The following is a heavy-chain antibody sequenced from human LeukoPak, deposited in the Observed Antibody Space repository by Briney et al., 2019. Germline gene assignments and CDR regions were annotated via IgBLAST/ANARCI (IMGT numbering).Heavy chain of an antibody. CDR2: ISSSSSYI. D-gene: IGHD3-3*01. V-gene: IGHV3-21*01. J-gene: IGHJ6*02. CDR3: ARDGYDFWSGPSSYGMDA. Sequence: GGSLRLSCAASGFTFSSYSMNWVRQAPGKGLEWVSSISSSSSYIYYADSVKGRFTISRDNAKNSLYLQMNSLRAEDTAVYYCARDGYDFWSGPSSYGMDAWGQGTTVTVSS. CDR1: GFTFSSYS.